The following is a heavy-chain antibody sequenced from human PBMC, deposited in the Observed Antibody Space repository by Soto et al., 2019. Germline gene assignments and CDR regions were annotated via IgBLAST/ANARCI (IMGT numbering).Heavy chain of an antibody. D-gene: IGHD1-20*01. J-gene: IGHJ4*02. CDR3: ARGRNNSKLDY. Sequence: SETPSLTCAVYGGSFSGYYWSWIRQPPGKGLEWIGEINHSGSTNYNPSLKSRVTISVDTSKNQFSLKLSSVTAADTAVYYCARGRNNSKLDYWGQGTLVTVS. CDR2: INHSGST. CDR1: GGSFSGYY. V-gene: IGHV4-34*01.